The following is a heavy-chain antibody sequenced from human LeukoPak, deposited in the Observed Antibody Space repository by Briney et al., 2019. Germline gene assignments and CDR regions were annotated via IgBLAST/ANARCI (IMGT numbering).Heavy chain of an antibody. D-gene: IGHD3-16*01. Sequence: GGSLRLSCAASGFTFSSYAMHCVRQAPGKGLEWVAVISYDGSNKYHADSVKGRFTTSRDNSKNTLYLQMNSLRAEDTAVYYCARDYTGDFDYWGQGTLVTVSS. J-gene: IGHJ4*02. V-gene: IGHV3-30*04. CDR2: ISYDGSNK. CDR1: GFTFSSYA. CDR3: ARDYTGDFDY.